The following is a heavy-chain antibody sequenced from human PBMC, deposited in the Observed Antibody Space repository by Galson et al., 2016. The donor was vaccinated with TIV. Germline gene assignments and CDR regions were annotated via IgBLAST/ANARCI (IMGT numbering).Heavy chain of an antibody. CDR1: GFRFGDNA. V-gene: IGHV3-49*03. CDR3: ARGRGEI. Sequence: SLRLSCAVSGFRFGDNAISWFRQTPEKGLEWVGFIRSKPYGGTAEYAASVRGRFTISRDDSRSTPYLQMDSLKSEDTAVYYCARGRGEIWGPGTLVTVSS. D-gene: IGHD3-10*01. CDR2: IRSKPYGGTA. J-gene: IGHJ4*02.